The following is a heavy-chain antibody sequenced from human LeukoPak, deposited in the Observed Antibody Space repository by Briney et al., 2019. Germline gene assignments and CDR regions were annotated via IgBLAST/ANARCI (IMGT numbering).Heavy chain of an antibody. CDR3: ARERSPPNYDRDAFDI. Sequence: SETLSLTCAVYGGSFSGCYWSWIRQPPGKGLEWIGEINHSGSTNYNPSLKSRVTISVDTSKNQFSLKLSSVTAADTAVYYCARERSPPNYDRDAFDIWGQGTMVTVSS. D-gene: IGHD3-9*01. V-gene: IGHV4-34*01. CDR2: INHSGST. CDR1: GGSFSGCY. J-gene: IGHJ3*02.